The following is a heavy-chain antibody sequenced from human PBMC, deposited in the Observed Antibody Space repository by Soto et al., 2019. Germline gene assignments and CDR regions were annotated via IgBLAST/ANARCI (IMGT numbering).Heavy chain of an antibody. CDR1: GYSFTSYW. CDR2: IDPSDSYI. CDR3: ARSDYSSSEGNYYYYGMDV. V-gene: IGHV5-10-1*01. J-gene: IGHJ6*02. D-gene: IGHD6-6*01. Sequence: GESLKISCKGSGYSFTSYWISWVRQMPGKGLEWMGRIDPSDSYINYSSSFQGHVTISADKSISTAYLQWSSLKASDTAMYYCARSDYSSSEGNYYYYGMDVWGQGTTVTVSS.